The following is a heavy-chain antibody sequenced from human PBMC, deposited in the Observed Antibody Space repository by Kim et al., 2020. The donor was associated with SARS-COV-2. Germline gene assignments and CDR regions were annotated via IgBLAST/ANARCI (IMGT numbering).Heavy chain of an antibody. Sequence: GGSLRLSCAASGFTFSSYGMHWVRQAPGKGLEWVAVISYDGSNKYYADSVKGRFTISRDNSKNTLYLQMNSLRAEDTAVYYCAKDLSIAAREPDYWGQGTLVTVSS. V-gene: IGHV3-30*18. J-gene: IGHJ4*02. D-gene: IGHD6-6*01. CDR1: GFTFSSYG. CDR2: ISYDGSNK. CDR3: AKDLSIAAREPDY.